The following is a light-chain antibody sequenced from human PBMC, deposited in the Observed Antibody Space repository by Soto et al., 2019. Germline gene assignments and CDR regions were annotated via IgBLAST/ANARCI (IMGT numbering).Light chain of an antibody. V-gene: IGKV3-15*01. J-gene: IGKJ1*01. CDR1: QSISSN. Sequence: EIMMTQSPATLSVSPGERATRSCRASQSISSNLAWYQQKPGQAPRLLIYGASTRATGIPARFSGSGSGTEFTLTISSLQSEDFAVYYCQQYNNWWTFGQGTKVEIK. CDR3: QQYNNWWT. CDR2: GAS.